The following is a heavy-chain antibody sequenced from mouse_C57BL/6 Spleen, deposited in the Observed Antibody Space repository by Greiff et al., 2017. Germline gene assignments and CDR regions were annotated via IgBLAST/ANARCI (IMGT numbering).Heavy chain of an antibody. CDR3: ARGVPFDY. CDR1: GYTFTSYD. Sequence: VQLQESGPELVKPGASVKLSCKASGYTFTSYDINWVKQRPGQGLEWIGWIYPRDGSTKYNEKFKGKATVTVDTSSSTAYMELHSLTSEDSAVYFCARGVPFDYWGQGTTLTVSS. V-gene: IGHV1-85*01. CDR2: IYPRDGST. J-gene: IGHJ2*01.